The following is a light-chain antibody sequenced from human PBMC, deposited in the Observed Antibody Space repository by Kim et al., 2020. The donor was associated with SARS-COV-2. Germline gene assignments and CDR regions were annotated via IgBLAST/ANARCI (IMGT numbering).Light chain of an antibody. CDR2: GAS. CDR3: QKYNSGPYT. V-gene: IGKV1-27*01. CDR1: QGIDNY. J-gene: IGKJ2*01. Sequence: SASVGDRVTITCRASQGIDNYLAWYQQKSGKVPKLLIYGASTLQPGVPSRFSGRASGTDFTLTISSLQPEDVATYYCQKYNSGPYTFGQGTKLEI.